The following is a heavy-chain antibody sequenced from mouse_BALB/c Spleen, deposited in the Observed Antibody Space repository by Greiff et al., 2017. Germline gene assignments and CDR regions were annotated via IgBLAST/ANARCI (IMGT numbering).Heavy chain of an antibody. J-gene: IGHJ4*01. CDR1: GFTFSSYA. V-gene: IGHV5-9-4*01. Sequence: DVMLVESGGGLVKPGGSLKLSCAASGFTFSSYAMSWVRQSPEKRLEWVAEISSGGSYTYYPDTVTGRFTISRDNAKNTLYLEMSSLRSEDTAMYYCARDKGPYDGYYVDYAMDYWGQGTSVTVSS. CDR3: ARDKGPYDGYYVDYAMDY. CDR2: ISSGGSYT. D-gene: IGHD2-3*01.